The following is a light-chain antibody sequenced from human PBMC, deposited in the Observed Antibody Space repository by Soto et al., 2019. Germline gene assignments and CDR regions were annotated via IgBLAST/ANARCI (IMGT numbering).Light chain of an antibody. V-gene: IGKV1-33*01. CDR1: QDISNY. J-gene: IGKJ4*01. Sequence: IQMTQSPSSLSASVGDRFTITCQASQDISNYLNWYQQKPGKAPKLLIYDASNLETGVPSRFSGSGSGTDFTFTISSLQPEDIATYYCQQYDNLPLTFGGGTMVDIK. CDR2: DAS. CDR3: QQYDNLPLT.